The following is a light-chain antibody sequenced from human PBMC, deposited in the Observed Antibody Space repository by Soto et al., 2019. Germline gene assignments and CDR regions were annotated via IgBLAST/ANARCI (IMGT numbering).Light chain of an antibody. CDR3: QQYGSSPLIT. CDR1: QSVSSY. Sequence: VLTQSPGTLSLSPGERATLSCRASQSVSSYLAWYQQKPGQAPRLLIYGASSRATGIPDRFSGSGSGTDFTLTISRLEPEDFAVYYCQQYGSSPLITFGQGTRLEIK. V-gene: IGKV3-20*01. CDR2: GAS. J-gene: IGKJ5*01.